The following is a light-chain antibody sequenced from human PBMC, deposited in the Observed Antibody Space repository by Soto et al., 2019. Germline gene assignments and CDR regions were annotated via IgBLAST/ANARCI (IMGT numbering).Light chain of an antibody. CDR1: SSDVGSYNL. J-gene: IGLJ1*01. CDR2: EGS. Sequence: QSAITQPASLSGSPGQSIPISCTGTSSDVGSYNLVSWYQQHPGKAPKLMIYEGSKRPSGVSNRFSGSKSGNTASLTISGLQAEDEADYYCCSYVGSRTYVFGTGTKLTV. CDR3: CSYVGSRTYV. V-gene: IGLV2-23*01.